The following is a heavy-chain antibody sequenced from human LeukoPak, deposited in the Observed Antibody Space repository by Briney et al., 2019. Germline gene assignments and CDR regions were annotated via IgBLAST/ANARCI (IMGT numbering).Heavy chain of an antibody. CDR1: GYNFANYW. D-gene: IGHD5-24*01. J-gene: IGHJ4*02. CDR3: ARLDDRKWLQLQNDY. CDR2: IHPGNSDI. Sequence: GESLKISCKGSGYNFANYWIAWVRQMPGKGLEWMGIIHPGNSDIRYSPSFQGQVTISADKSISTAYLQWSSLKASDTAMYYCARLDDRKWLQLQNDYWGQGTLVTVSS. V-gene: IGHV5-51*01.